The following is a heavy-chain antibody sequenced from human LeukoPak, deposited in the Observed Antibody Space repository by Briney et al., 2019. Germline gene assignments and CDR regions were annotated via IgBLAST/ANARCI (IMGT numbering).Heavy chain of an antibody. CDR3: ARGVGDGYNFGY. D-gene: IGHD5-24*01. CDR1: GGSISSGFYY. V-gene: IGHV4-61*02. CDR2: IYTSGST. J-gene: IGHJ4*02. Sequence: SQTLSLTCSASGGSISSGFYYWSWIRQPAGKGLEWIGRIYTSGSTNYNPSLKSRVTISVDTSKNQFSLKLTSVTAADTAVYYCARGVGDGYNFGYWGQGTLVTVSS.